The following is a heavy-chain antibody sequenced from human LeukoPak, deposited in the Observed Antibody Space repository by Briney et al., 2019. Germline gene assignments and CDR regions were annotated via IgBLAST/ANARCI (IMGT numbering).Heavy chain of an antibody. D-gene: IGHD6-19*01. CDR1: GFDFSTYS. CDR2: ISSSSSNI. Sequence: GGSLRLSCAASGFDFSTYSIDWVRQAPGKGLEWVSYISSSSSNIYHADSVKGRFTISRDNAKNSLHLQMNSLRAEDTAVYYCARFGRSGWTVDYWGQGTLVTVSS. V-gene: IGHV3-48*04. CDR3: ARFGRSGWTVDY. J-gene: IGHJ4*02.